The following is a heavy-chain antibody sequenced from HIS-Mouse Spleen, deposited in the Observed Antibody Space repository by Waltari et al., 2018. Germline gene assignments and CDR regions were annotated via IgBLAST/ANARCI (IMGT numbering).Heavy chain of an antibody. CDR1: GGSISSSSYY. V-gene: IGHV4-39*01. CDR2: IYYSGST. D-gene: IGHD6-19*01. J-gene: IGHJ4*02. CDR3: ARLTGYSSGWYYFDY. Sequence: QLQLQESGPGLVKPSETLSLTCTVSGGSISSSSYYWGWIRQPPGKGLEWIGSIYYSGSTYYNPSLKSRVTISVDTSKNQFSLKLSSVTAADTAVYYCARLTGYSSGWYYFDYWGQGTLVTVSS.